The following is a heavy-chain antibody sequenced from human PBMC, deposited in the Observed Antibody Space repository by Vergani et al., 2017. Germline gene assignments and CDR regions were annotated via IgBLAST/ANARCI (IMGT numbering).Heavy chain of an antibody. Sequence: QVQLVESGGGVVQPGRSLRLSCAASGFTFSSYGMHWVRQAPGKGLEWVAVIWYDGSNKYYADSVKGRFTISRDNSKNTLYLQMNSLRAEDTAVYYCAKWGGYSSSFDPWGQGTLVTVSS. CDR1: GFTFSSYG. CDR3: AKWGGYSSSFDP. CDR2: IWYDGSNK. V-gene: IGHV3-33*06. D-gene: IGHD5-18*01. J-gene: IGHJ5*02.